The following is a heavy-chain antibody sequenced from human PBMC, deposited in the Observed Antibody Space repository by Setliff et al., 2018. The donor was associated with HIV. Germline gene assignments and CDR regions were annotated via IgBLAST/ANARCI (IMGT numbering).Heavy chain of an antibody. D-gene: IGHD3-10*01. J-gene: IGHJ4*02. CDR3: ARVKSGSLGGYVDY. CDR1: GGSISSSNYY. CDR2: IYYSGSI. Sequence: PSETLSLTCTVSGGSISSSNYYWGWIRQPPGKGLEWIGSIYYSGSIYYNPSLKSRVTISVDTSKNQFSLKLSSVTAADTAVYYCARVKSGSLGGYVDYWGQGTLVTVSS. V-gene: IGHV4-39*07.